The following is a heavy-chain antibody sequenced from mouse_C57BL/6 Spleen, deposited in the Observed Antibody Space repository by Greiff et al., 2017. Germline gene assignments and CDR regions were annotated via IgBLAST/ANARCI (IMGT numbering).Heavy chain of an antibody. CDR3: ARIYYGSSYWYFDV. D-gene: IGHD1-1*01. V-gene: IGHV8-8*01. CDR1: GFSLRTFGMG. Sequence: QVTLKESGPGILQPSQTLSLTCSFSGFSLRTFGMGVGWIRQPSGKGLEWLAHIWWDDDKYYNPALKSRLTISKDTSKHQVFLKIANVDTADTATYYCARIYYGSSYWYFDVWGTGTTVTVSS. J-gene: IGHJ1*03. CDR2: IWWDDDK.